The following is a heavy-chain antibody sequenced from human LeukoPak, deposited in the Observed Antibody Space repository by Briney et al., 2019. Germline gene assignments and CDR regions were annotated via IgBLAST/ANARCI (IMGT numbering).Heavy chain of an antibody. CDR2: IKQDGSEK. CDR1: GFTFGSYW. CDR3: ARDFHFYAYCGGDCPGYYMDV. J-gene: IGHJ6*03. V-gene: IGHV3-7*01. Sequence: GGSLRLSCAASGFTFGSYWMSWVRQAPGKGLEWVANIKQDGSEKYYVDSVKGRFTISRDNAKNSLYLQMSSLRAEDTAVYYCARDFHFYAYCGGDCPGYYMDVWGKGTTVTVSS. D-gene: IGHD2-21*02.